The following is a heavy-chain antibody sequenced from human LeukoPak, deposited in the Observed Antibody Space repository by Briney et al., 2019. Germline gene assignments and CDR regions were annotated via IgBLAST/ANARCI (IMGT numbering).Heavy chain of an antibody. CDR1: GGSISSYY. CDR2: IYYSGST. Sequence: PSETLSLTCTVSGGSISSYYWSWIRQPPGKGLEWIGYIYYSGSTNYNPSLKSRVTISVDTSKNQFSLKLSSVTAADTAVYYCASLSYCSSTSCYVGYFDYWGQGTLATVSS. D-gene: IGHD2-2*01. J-gene: IGHJ4*02. CDR3: ASLSYCSSTSCYVGYFDY. V-gene: IGHV4-59*08.